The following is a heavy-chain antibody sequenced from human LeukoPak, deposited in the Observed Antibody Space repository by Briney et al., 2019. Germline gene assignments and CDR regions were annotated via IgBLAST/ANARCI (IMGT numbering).Heavy chain of an antibody. D-gene: IGHD1-26*01. V-gene: IGHV3-7*03. Sequence: GGSLRLSCVASGFTFSSYWMSWVRQAPGEGLEWVANIKQDGTEKNYVDSVKGRFTISRDNAKNSLYLQMNSLRAEDTALYYCAKSPGMSGSYPLFGYWGQGTLVTVSS. CDR2: IKQDGTEK. CDR1: GFTFSSYW. J-gene: IGHJ4*02. CDR3: AKSPGMSGSYPLFGY.